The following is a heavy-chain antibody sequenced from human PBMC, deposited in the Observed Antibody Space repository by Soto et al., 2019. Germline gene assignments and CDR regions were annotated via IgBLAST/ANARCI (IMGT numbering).Heavy chain of an antibody. CDR2: INPNSGGT. V-gene: IGHV1-2*02. J-gene: IGHJ6*02. D-gene: IGHD3-9*01. Sequence: ASVKVSCKASGYTFTSWDVYWVRQAPGQGLEWMGWINPNSGGTNYAQKFQGRVTMTRDTSISTAYMELSRLRSDDTAVYYCARDWDDILPGPGYGMDVWGQGTTVTVSS. CDR3: ARDWDDILPGPGYGMDV. CDR1: GYTFTSWD.